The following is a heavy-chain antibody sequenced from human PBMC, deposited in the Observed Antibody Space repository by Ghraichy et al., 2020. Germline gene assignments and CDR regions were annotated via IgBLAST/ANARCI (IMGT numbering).Heavy chain of an antibody. Sequence: SETLSLTCTVSGDSITSHFWSWIRQSPGKGLEWIGYIYHTGSRNYNPSLKGRLTMSVDTSMTQFSLKLRSVTAADTAVYYCARDMRRGDNEYYNGMDVWGQGTTGTVS. D-gene: IGHD3-16*01. CDR2: IYHTGSR. CDR1: GDSITSHF. CDR3: ARDMRRGDNEYYNGMDV. V-gene: IGHV4-59*11. J-gene: IGHJ6*02.